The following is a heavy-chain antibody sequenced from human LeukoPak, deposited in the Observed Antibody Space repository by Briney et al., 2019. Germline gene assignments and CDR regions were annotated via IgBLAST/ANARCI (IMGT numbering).Heavy chain of an antibody. CDR1: GFTFSSYS. V-gene: IGHV3-21*01. D-gene: IGHD6-13*01. CDR2: ISSSSSYI. J-gene: IGHJ4*02. Sequence: SGGSLRLSCAASGFTFSSYSMNWVRQAPGKGLEWVSSISSSSSYIYYADSVKGRFTISRDNAKNSLYLQMNSLRAEDTAVYYCARVSLAAAGTGAGEVDYWGQGTLVTVSS. CDR3: ARVSLAAAGTGAGEVDY.